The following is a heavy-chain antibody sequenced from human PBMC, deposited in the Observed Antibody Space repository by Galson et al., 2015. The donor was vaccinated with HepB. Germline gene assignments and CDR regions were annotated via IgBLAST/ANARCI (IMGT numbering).Heavy chain of an antibody. CDR2: IRSKAYGGTT. J-gene: IGHJ4*02. CDR3: TRDVDGYSSS. CDR1: GFTFGDYA. V-gene: IGHV3-49*04. Sequence: SLRLSCAASGFTFGDYAMSWVRQAPGKGLEWVGFIRSKAYGGTTEYAASVKGRFTISRDDSKSIAYLQMNSLKTEDTAVYYCTRDVDGYSSSWGQGTLVTVSS. D-gene: IGHD6-13*01.